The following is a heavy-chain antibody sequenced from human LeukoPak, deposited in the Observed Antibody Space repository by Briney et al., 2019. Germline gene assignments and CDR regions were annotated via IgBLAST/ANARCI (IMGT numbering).Heavy chain of an antibody. CDR2: INHSGST. CDR3: ARGQRFHDFWSGYYSQNFDY. V-gene: IGHV4-34*01. J-gene: IGHJ4*02. CDR1: GGSFSDYY. Sequence: PSETLSLTCAVYGGSFSDYYWSWIRQPPGKGLEWIGEINHSGSTNYNPSLKSRVTISVDTSKNQFSLKLSSVTAADTAVYYCARGQRFHDFWSGYYSQNFDYWGQGTLVTVSS. D-gene: IGHD3-3*01.